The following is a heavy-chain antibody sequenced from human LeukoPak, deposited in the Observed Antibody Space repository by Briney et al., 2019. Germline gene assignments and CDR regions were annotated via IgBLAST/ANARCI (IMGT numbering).Heavy chain of an antibody. Sequence: SQTLSLTCAISGDSVSSNTPAWNWIRQSPSRGLEWLGRTYYRSKWYNDYAVSVRSRITINPDTAKNQFSLQLNSVTSEDTAVYYCARQQRGGVDYWGQGTLVTVSS. CDR1: GDSVSSNTPA. D-gene: IGHD6-13*01. V-gene: IGHV6-1*01. CDR2: TYYRSKWYN. CDR3: ARQQRGGVDY. J-gene: IGHJ4*02.